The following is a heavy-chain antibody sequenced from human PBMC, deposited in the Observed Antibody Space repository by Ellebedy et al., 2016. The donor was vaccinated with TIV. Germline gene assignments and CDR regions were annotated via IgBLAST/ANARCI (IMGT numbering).Heavy chain of an antibody. CDR1: GGSISSSSYY. D-gene: IGHD2-15*01. CDR3: VRVSRYASAFDY. CDR2: IYYSGST. V-gene: IGHV4-39*07. J-gene: IGHJ4*02. Sequence: SETLSLTCTVSGGSISSSSYYWGWIRQPPGKGLEWIGSIYYSGSTYYNPSLKSPVTMSVDSSKNQFSLRLGSVTAADTAVYYCVRVSRYASAFDYWGQGTLVTVSS.